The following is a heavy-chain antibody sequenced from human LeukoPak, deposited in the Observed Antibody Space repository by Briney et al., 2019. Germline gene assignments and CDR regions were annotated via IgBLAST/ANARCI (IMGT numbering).Heavy chain of an antibody. CDR3: ARVPRIAGTGTHYMDV. Sequence: GGSLRLSCAASGFTYSSYAMSWVRQAPGKGLEWVSAISVSGGSTYYADSVKGRFTISRDNSKNTLYLQMNSLRAEETAVYYCARVPRIAGTGTHYMDVWGKGTTVTVSS. D-gene: IGHD6-13*01. CDR1: GFTYSSYA. V-gene: IGHV3-23*01. J-gene: IGHJ6*03. CDR2: ISVSGGST.